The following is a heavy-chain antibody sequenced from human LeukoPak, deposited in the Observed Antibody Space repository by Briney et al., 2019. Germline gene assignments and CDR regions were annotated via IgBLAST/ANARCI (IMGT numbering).Heavy chain of an antibody. Sequence: SETLSLTCTVSGGSIISYYWSWIRQPPGKGLEWIGYIYYSGSTNYNPSLKSRVTISVDTSKNQFSLKLSAVTAADTAVYYCARDHSPYGMDVWGKGTTVTVSS. V-gene: IGHV4-59*01. D-gene: IGHD2-21*01. CDR2: IYYSGST. J-gene: IGHJ6*04. CDR1: GGSIISYY. CDR3: ARDHSPYGMDV.